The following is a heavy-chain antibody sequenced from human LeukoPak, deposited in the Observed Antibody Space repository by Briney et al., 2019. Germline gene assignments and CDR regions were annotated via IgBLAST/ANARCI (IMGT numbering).Heavy chain of an antibody. D-gene: IGHD4-17*01. CDR1: GGSFSGYY. CDR3: ARGCSYGDYGDWFDP. V-gene: IGHV4-34*01. J-gene: IGHJ5*02. CDR2: INHSGST. Sequence: SGTLSLTCAVYGGSFSGYYWSWIRQPPGKGLEWIGDINHSGSTNYNPSLKSRVTISVDTSKNQFSLKLSSVTAADTAVYYCARGCSYGDYGDWFDPWGQGTLVTVSS.